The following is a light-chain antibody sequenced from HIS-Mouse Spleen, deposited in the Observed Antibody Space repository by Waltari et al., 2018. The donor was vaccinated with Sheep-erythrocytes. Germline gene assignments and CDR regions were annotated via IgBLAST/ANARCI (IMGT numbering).Light chain of an antibody. CDR3: QKYYSTLLT. CDR1: QSVLYSSNNKNY. J-gene: IGKJ4*01. CDR2: WAS. V-gene: IGKV4-1*01. Sequence: DIVMTQSPDSLAVSLGERATINCKSSQSVLYSSNNKNYLAWYQQKPGQPPTLLIYWASTRESGVPDRFSGSGSGTDFTLTISSLQAEDVAVYYCQKYYSTLLTFGGGTKVEIK.